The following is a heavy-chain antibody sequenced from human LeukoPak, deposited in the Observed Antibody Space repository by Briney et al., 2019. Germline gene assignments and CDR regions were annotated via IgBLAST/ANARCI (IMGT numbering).Heavy chain of an antibody. Sequence: SETLSLTCTVSGGSISSYYWSWIRQPPGKGLEWIGYIYYSGSTNYNPSLKSRVTISVDTSKNQFSLKLSSVTAADTAVYYCARENVARAFDIWGQGTMVTVSS. J-gene: IGHJ3*02. CDR1: GGSISSYY. V-gene: IGHV4-59*13. D-gene: IGHD5-12*01. CDR2: IYYSGST. CDR3: ARENVARAFDI.